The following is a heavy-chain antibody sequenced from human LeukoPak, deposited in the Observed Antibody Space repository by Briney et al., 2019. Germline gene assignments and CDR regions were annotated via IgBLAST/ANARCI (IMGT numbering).Heavy chain of an antibody. Sequence: SVKVSCKASGGTFSSYAMSWVRQPPGQGLGWMGGIIPIFGTANYAQKFQGRVTITADESTSTAYMELSSLRSEDTAVYYCAREDSSSFVGYWGQGTLVTVSS. CDR2: IIPIFGTA. V-gene: IGHV1-69*01. J-gene: IGHJ4*02. CDR3: AREDSSSFVGY. D-gene: IGHD6-6*01. CDR1: GGTFSSYA.